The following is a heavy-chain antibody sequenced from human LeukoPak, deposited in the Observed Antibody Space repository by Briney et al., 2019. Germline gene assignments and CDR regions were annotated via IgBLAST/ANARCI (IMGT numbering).Heavy chain of an antibody. J-gene: IGHJ4*02. CDR2: ISDTGRKR. Sequence: GGSLRLSCVASGFSFDTYAMSWVRQPPGKGLEWVSGISDTGRKRHYTDSVKGRFTISRDNSKNTLHLQMNSLRAEDTALYFRAKDHDNGDYYYYFDSWGQGTLVTVSS. CDR1: GFSFDTYA. CDR3: AKDHDNGDYYYYFDS. V-gene: IGHV3-23*01. D-gene: IGHD2-21*02.